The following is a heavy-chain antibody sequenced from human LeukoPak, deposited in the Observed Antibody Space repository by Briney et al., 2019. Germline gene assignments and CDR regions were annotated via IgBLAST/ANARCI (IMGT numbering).Heavy chain of an antibody. CDR1: GYTFTEYT. Sequence: GASVKVSCKASGYTFTEYTVNWVRQAPGQGLEWMGWIKTNTGNPTYAQGFTGRFVFSLDSSVSTAYVQISSLKAEDTAMYYCARGGPFDYWGQGTLVTVSS. D-gene: IGHD3/OR15-3a*01. CDR2: IKTNTGNP. V-gene: IGHV7-4-1*02. J-gene: IGHJ4*02. CDR3: ARGGPFDY.